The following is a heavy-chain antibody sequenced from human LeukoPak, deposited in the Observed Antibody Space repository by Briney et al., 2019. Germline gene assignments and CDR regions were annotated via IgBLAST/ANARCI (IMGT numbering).Heavy chain of an antibody. CDR2: IYYSGST. CDR1: GGSISSYY. J-gene: IGHJ4*02. Sequence: PSETLSLTCTVSGGSISSYYWSWIRQPPGKGLEWIGYIYYSGSTNYNPSLKSRVTISVDTSKNQFSLKLSSVTAADTAVYYCARVVRNSGSYYTGLWGQGTLVTVSS. V-gene: IGHV4-59*12. D-gene: IGHD1-26*01. CDR3: ARVVRNSGSYYTGL.